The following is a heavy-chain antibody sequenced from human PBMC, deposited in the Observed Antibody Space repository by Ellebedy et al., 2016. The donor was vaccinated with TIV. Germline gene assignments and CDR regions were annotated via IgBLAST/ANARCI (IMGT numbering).Heavy chain of an antibody. J-gene: IGHJ4*02. CDR2: ISSSGSYT. CDR3: ARDLYGSGSYSSD. D-gene: IGHD3-10*01. V-gene: IGHV3-11*06. Sequence: GESLKISCAASGFTFSDYYMSWIRQAPGKGLEWVSYISSSGSYTNYADSVKGRFTISRDNAKNSLYLRMNSLRAEDTAVYYCARDLYGSGSYSSDWGQGTLVTVSS. CDR1: GFTFSDYY.